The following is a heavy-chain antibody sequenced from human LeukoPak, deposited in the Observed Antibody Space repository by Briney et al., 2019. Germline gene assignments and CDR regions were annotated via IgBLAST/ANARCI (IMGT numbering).Heavy chain of an antibody. Sequence: WGSVSVSCKASGGTFSSYAMSWVRQAPGQGLERMGGIIPIFGTANYAQNFQGRVTITTDASTSTASMELSSLRSEDTAVYYCATYKDRGTHYAFDIWGQGTMVTVSS. CDR3: ATYKDRGTHYAFDI. J-gene: IGHJ3*02. D-gene: IGHD1-14*01. CDR1: GGTFSSYA. CDR2: IIPIFGTA. V-gene: IGHV1-69*05.